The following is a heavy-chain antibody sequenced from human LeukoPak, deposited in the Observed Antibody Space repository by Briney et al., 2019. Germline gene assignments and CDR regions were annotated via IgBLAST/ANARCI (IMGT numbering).Heavy chain of an antibody. Sequence: SSETLSLTCTVSGGSISSYYWSWIRQPPGKGLEWIGYIYYSGSTNYNPSLKSRVTISVDTSKNQFSLKLSSVTAADTAVYYCASEGLAVAGTQRGFDYWGQGTLVTVSS. J-gene: IGHJ4*02. CDR1: GGSISSYY. CDR3: ASEGLAVAGTQRGFDY. V-gene: IGHV4-59*01. D-gene: IGHD6-19*01. CDR2: IYYSGST.